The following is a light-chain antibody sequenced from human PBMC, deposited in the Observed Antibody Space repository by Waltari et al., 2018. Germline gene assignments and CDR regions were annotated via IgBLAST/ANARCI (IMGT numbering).Light chain of an antibody. Sequence: QSAPTPPSSVSGSPGPSITISSPGTSSYVGNYTLFFRYPQHPGKTPQLIIYAVSPPPAGAAARFSGSKSGNTASLTISGRQAEDEADYYCCSYAGSTTRWVFGGGTKLTVL. CDR1: SSYVGNYTL. CDR2: AVS. V-gene: IGLV2-23*02. J-gene: IGLJ3*02. CDR3: CSYAGSTTRWV.